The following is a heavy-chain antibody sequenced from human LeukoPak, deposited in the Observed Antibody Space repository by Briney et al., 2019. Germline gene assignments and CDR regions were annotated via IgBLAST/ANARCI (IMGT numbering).Heavy chain of an antibody. V-gene: IGHV1-2*02. Sequence: TSVKVSCKASGYTFTGYYMHWVRQAPGQGLEWMGWINPNSGGTNYAQKFQGRVTMTRDTSISTAYMELGRLRSGDTAVYYCARERYFDWFTTGVYYGMDVWGQGTTVTVSS. D-gene: IGHD3-9*01. J-gene: IGHJ6*02. CDR1: GYTFTGYY. CDR2: INPNSGGT. CDR3: ARERYFDWFTTGVYYGMDV.